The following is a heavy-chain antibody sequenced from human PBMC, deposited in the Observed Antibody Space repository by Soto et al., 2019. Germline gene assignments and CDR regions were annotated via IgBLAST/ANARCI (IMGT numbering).Heavy chain of an antibody. D-gene: IGHD3-10*01. J-gene: IGHJ6*03. CDR2: IYYSGST. CDR3: ARTSYYYDSGSYMQYYYYMDV. V-gene: IGHV4-31*03. CDR1: GGSISSGGYY. Sequence: SETLSLTCTVSGGSISSGGYYWSWIRQHPGKGLEWIGCIYYSGSTYYNPSLKSRVTISVDTSKNQFSLKLSSVTAADTAMYYCARTSYYYDSGSYMQYYYYMDVWGKGTTVTVSS.